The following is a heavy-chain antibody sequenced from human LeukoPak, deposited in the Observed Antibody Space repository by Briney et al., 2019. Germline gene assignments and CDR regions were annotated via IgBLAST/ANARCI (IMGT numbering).Heavy chain of an antibody. V-gene: IGHV4-59*01. CDR1: GGSISSYY. CDR2: IYYSGST. Sequence: SETLSLTCTVSGGSISSYYWSWIRQPPGKGLEWIGYIYYSGSTNYNPSLKSRVTISVDTSKNQFSLKLSSVTAADTAVYYCARDSDFWSHRGYYGMDVWSQGTTVTVSS. J-gene: IGHJ6*02. CDR3: ARDSDFWSHRGYYGMDV. D-gene: IGHD3-3*01.